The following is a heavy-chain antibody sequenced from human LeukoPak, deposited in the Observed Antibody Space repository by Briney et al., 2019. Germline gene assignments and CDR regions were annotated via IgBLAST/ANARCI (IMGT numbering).Heavy chain of an antibody. CDR3: ARYLPGSYSWYWFDP. J-gene: IGHJ5*02. Sequence: PSETLSLTCTVSGASITNYYWSWVRQPPGKGLEWIGHIYFSGNTNYNPSLQRRVTISVDRSKNKFSLKLSSVTAADTAVYYCARYLPGSYSWYWFDPWGQGTLVTVSS. D-gene: IGHD1-26*01. CDR1: GASITNYY. V-gene: IGHV4-59*01. CDR2: IYFSGNT.